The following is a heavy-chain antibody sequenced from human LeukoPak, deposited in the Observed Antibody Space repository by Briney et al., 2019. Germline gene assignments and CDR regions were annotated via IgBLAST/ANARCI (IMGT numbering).Heavy chain of an antibody. V-gene: IGHV1-18*01. CDR1: GYTFTSYG. CDR3: ARDSAGYYDSSGYYPNDY. CDR2: ISAYNGNT. D-gene: IGHD3-22*01. J-gene: IGHJ4*02. Sequence: EASVKVSCKASGYTFTSYGISWVRQAPGQGLEWMGWISAYNGNTNYAQKLQGRVTMTTDTSTSTAYMELRSLRSDDTAVYYCARDSAGYYDSSGYYPNDYWGQGTLVTVSS.